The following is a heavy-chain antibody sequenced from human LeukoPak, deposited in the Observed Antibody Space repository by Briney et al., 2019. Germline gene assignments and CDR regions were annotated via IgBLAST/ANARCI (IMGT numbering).Heavy chain of an antibody. CDR1: GFTFSSYS. D-gene: IGHD6-13*01. V-gene: IGHV3-21*01. J-gene: IGHJ4*02. Sequence: PGGSLRLSCAASGFTFSSYSMNWVRQAPGKGLEWVSSISSSSSYIYYADSVKGRFTISRDNAKNSLYLQMNSLRAGDTAVYYCARDRHSSSWSSFDYWGQGTLVTVSS. CDR3: ARDRHSSSWSSFDY. CDR2: ISSSSSYI.